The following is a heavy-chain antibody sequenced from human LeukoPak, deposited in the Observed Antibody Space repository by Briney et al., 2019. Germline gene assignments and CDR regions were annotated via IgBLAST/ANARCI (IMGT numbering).Heavy chain of an antibody. J-gene: IGHJ4*02. D-gene: IGHD3-16*02. CDR2: ISVYNDNK. V-gene: IGHV1-18*01. CDR1: GYIFTSYG. Sequence: ASVKVSCKASGYIFTSYGISWVRQAPGQGLEWMGWISVYNDNKNYAQKFQGRVTMTTDPSTSTAHMELRSLRSDDTAVYYCARDNDYVWGGYRYPGYWGQGTLVTVPS. CDR3: ARDNDYVWGGYRYPGY.